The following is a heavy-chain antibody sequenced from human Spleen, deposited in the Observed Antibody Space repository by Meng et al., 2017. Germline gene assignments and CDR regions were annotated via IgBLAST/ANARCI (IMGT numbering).Heavy chain of an antibody. V-gene: IGHV4-59*12. J-gene: IGHJ4*02. CDR3: ARGRLGYSSSWFDY. CDR1: GASISSYY. Sequence: SETLSLTCTVSGASISSYYWSWIRQPPGRGLEWIGYIYYSGSTSYNPSLKSRVTISVDTSKNQFSLKLSSVTAADTAVYYCARGRLGYSSSWFDYWGQGTLVTVSS. D-gene: IGHD6-13*01. CDR2: IYYSGST.